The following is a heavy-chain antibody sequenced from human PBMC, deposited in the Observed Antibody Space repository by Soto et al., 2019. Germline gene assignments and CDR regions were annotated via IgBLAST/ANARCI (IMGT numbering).Heavy chain of an antibody. CDR2: IYYSGST. Sequence: QAQLQESGPGLVKPSETLSLTCTVSGGSISSYYWSWIRQPPGKGLEWIGYIYYSGSTNYNPSLKSRVTISVDTSKNQFSLKLSSVTAADTAVYYCARRYGGNFDFWGQGTLVTVSS. CDR3: ARRYGGNFDF. CDR1: GGSISSYY. D-gene: IGHD1-26*01. V-gene: IGHV4-59*01. J-gene: IGHJ4*02.